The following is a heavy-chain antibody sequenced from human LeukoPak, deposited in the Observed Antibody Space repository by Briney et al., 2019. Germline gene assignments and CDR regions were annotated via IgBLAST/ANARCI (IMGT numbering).Heavy chain of an antibody. Sequence: SETVSCHASVHTFTSYYMHSVRNAPGQGLVWMGRINPNSGGTNYAQKFQGRVTMTRDTSISTAYMELSRLRSDDTAVYYCARDLGDGYNSPYWGQGTLVTVSS. D-gene: IGHD5-24*01. J-gene: IGHJ4*02. V-gene: IGHV1-2*06. CDR2: INPNSGGT. CDR3: ARDLGDGYNSPY. CDR1: VHTFTSYY.